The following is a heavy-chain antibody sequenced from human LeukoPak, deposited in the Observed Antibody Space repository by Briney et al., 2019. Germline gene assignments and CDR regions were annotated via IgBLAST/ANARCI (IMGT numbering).Heavy chain of an antibody. CDR3: AKAYSGSYLRLIYYGMDV. D-gene: IGHD1-26*01. CDR2: ISGSGGST. V-gene: IGHV3-23*01. J-gene: IGHJ6*02. CDR1: GFTFSSYA. Sequence: GGSLRLSCAASGFTFSSYAMGWVRQAPGKGLEWVSAISGSGGSTYYADSVKGRFTISRDNSKNTLYLQMNSLRAEDTAVYYCAKAYSGSYLRLIYYGMDVWGQGTTVTVSS.